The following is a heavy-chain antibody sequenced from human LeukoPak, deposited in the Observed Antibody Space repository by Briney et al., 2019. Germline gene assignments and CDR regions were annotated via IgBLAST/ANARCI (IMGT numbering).Heavy chain of an antibody. D-gene: IGHD2-15*01. CDR3: ASPYCSGGSCYPGAFDI. V-gene: IGHV5-51*01. CDR1: GYSFTSYW. CDR2: IYPGESDT. J-gene: IGHJ3*02. Sequence: GESLKISCKGSGYSFTSYWIGWGRRLPGKGLEWMGIIYPGESDTRYSPSFQGQVTISADKSISTAYLQWSSLKASDTAMYYCASPYCSGGSCYPGAFDIWGQGTMVTVSS.